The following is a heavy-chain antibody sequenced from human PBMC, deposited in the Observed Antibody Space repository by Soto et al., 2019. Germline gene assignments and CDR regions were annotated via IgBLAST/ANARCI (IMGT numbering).Heavy chain of an antibody. CDR1: SGSISSSNW. J-gene: IGHJ6*03. Sequence: QVQLQESGPGLVKPSGTLSLTCAVSSGSISSSNWWSWVRQPPGKGLEWIGEIYHSGSTNYNPSLKSRVTISVEKSKNQFSLKLSSVTAADTAVYYCARVHVVPAAPYYYYMDVWGKGTTVTVSS. D-gene: IGHD2-2*01. CDR2: IYHSGST. V-gene: IGHV4-4*02. CDR3: ARVHVVPAAPYYYYMDV.